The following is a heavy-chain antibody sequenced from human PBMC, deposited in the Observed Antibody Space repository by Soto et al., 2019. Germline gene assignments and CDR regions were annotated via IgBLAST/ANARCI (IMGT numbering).Heavy chain of an antibody. CDR1: GGSFSGYY. CDR2: INHSGST. D-gene: IGHD2-15*01. V-gene: IGHV4-34*01. Sequence: SETLSLTCAVYGGSFSGYYWSWIRQPPGKGLEWIGEINHSGSTNYNPSLKSRVTISVDTSKNQFSLKLSSVTAADTAVYYCARSPRRGYCSGGSCSSARPNYFDYWGQGTLVTVSS. CDR3: ARSPRRGYCSGGSCSSARPNYFDY. J-gene: IGHJ4*02.